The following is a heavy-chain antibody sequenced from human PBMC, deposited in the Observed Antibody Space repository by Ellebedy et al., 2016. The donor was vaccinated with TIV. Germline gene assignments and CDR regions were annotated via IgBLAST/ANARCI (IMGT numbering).Heavy chain of an antibody. V-gene: IGHV1-2*02. CDR2: MNHNSGGA. CDR3: ARDRGGTTGGAFDI. Sequence: ASVKVSXXPSGYTFTGYYMHWVRQAPGQGLEWMGWMNHNSGGAHYAQKFQGRVNMTRDTSTSTAYMELSRLRSDDTAVYYCARDRGGTTGGAFDIWGQGTMVTVSS. CDR1: GYTFTGYY. J-gene: IGHJ3*02. D-gene: IGHD1-14*01.